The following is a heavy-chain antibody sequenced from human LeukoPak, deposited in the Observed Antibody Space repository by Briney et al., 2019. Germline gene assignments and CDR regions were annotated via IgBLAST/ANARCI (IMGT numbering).Heavy chain of an antibody. CDR2: INHSGST. CDR1: GGSLSGYY. CDR3: ASRYYYIDY. D-gene: IGHD3-22*01. Sequence: SETLSLTCAVYGGSLSGYYWSWIRQPPGKGLEWIGEINHSGSTNYNPSLKSRVTISVDTSKNQFSLKLSSVTAADTAVYYCASRYYYIDYWGQGTLVTVSS. V-gene: IGHV4-34*01. J-gene: IGHJ4*02.